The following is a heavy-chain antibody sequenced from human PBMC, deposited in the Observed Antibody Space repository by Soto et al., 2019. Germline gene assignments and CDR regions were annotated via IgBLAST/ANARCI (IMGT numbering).Heavy chain of an antibody. CDR3: ARQXGETYYYDSSGYYFFDY. CDR2: IYPGDSDT. CDR1: GYSFTIYW. D-gene: IGHD3-22*01. V-gene: IGHV5-51*01. J-gene: IGHJ4*02. Sequence: GESLKISCKGSGYSFTIYWIGWVRQMPGKGLEWMGIIYPGDSDTRYSPSFQGQVTISADKSISTAYLQWSSLKASDTAMYYCARQXGETYYYDSSGYYFFDYWGQGTLVTVSS.